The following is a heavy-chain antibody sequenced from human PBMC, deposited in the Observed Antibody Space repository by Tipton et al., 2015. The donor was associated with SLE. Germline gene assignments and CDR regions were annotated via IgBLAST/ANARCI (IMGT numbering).Heavy chain of an antibody. D-gene: IGHD6-6*01. V-gene: IGHV5-51*03. Sequence: QLVQSGAEVKKPGESLKISRKGSGYSFTSYWIGWVRQMPGKGLEWMGIIYPGDSDTRYSPSFQAQVTISADKSISTAYLQWSSLKASDTAMYYRARPPRPGGSSSCCFDPWCQGTLVTVSS. J-gene: IGHJ5*02. CDR2: IYPGDSDT. CDR1: GYSFTSYW. CDR3: ARPPRPGGSSSCCFDP.